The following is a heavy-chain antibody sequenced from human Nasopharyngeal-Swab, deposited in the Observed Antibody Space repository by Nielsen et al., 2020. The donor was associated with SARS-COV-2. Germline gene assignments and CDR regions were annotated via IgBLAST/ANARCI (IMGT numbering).Heavy chain of an antibody. Sequence: WIRQPPGKGLEWIGYIYYSGSTYYNPSLKSRVTISVDTSKNQFSLKLSSVTAADTAVYYCARYGERITIFGVVIKEAFDIWGQGTMVTVSS. D-gene: IGHD3-3*01. CDR2: IYYSGST. CDR3: ARYGERITIFGVVIKEAFDI. J-gene: IGHJ3*02. V-gene: IGHV4-39*01.